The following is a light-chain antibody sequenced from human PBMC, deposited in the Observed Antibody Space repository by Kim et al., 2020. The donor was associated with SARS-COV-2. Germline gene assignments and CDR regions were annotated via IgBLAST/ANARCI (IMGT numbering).Light chain of an antibody. J-gene: IGKJ4*01. Sequence: SPGERVTLSCRASQSISSSLAWYQQKPGQAPRLIIYSASTRATGIPDRFSGGGSGTEFTLIISSLQSEDFAVYYCQQYKNWPPLTFGGGTKVDIK. CDR2: SAS. CDR3: QQYKNWPPLT. CDR1: QSISSS. V-gene: IGKV3-15*01.